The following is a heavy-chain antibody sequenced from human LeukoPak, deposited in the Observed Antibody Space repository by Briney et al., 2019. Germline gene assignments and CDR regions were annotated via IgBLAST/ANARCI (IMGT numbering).Heavy chain of an antibody. CDR1: GFTVSSNY. D-gene: IGHD6-6*01. Sequence: GGSLRLSCAASGFTVSSNYMSWVRQAPGKGLEWVSVIYSGGSTYYADSVKGRFTISRDNSKNTLSLQMNSLRAEDTAVYYCARVELAYYYGMDVWGQGTTVTVSS. J-gene: IGHJ6*02. V-gene: IGHV3-66*01. CDR3: ARVELAYYYGMDV. CDR2: IYSGGST.